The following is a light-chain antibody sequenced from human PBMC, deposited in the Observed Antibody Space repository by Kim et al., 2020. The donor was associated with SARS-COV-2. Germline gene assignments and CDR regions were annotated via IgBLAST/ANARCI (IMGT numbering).Light chain of an antibody. CDR2: VGTRGIVG. J-gene: IGLJ3*02. Sequence: TCTLGRGFRNDKVDWNQQGPGKGPRFVKRVGTRGIVGSKGDGIPDRFSVLGSGLNRYLTIKDIQEEDESDYHCGADHGSGSNFVWVFGGGTQLTVL. V-gene: IGLV9-49*01. CDR3: GADHGSGSNFVWV. CDR1: RGFRNDK.